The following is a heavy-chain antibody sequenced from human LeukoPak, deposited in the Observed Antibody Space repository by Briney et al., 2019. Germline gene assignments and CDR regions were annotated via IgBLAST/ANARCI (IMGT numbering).Heavy chain of an antibody. CDR3: ARDTAAALDF. D-gene: IGHD6-6*01. J-gene: IGHJ4*02. Sequence: QPGGSLRLSCAASGSTFSDHYMDWVRQAPGKGLEWVGRTKNKGQSHITDYAASVKGRFFSSRDDSKNSLYLQMNSLQTDDTGIYYCARDTAAALDFWGQGILVTVSS. CDR1: GSTFSDHY. CDR2: TKNKGQSHIT. V-gene: IGHV3-72*01.